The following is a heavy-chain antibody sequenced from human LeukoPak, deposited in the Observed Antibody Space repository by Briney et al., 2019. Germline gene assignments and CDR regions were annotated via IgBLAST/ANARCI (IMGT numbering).Heavy chain of an antibody. V-gene: IGHV3-9*01. CDR2: ISWNSGSI. CDR3: AKDGGYYYDSSGYPIPHYYFDY. CDR1: GFTFDDYA. J-gene: IGHJ4*02. Sequence: PGGSLRLSCAASGFTFDDYAMHWVRHAPGKVLEWVSGISWNSGSIGYADSVKGRFTISRDNSKNTLYLQMNSLRAEDTAVYYCAKDGGYYYDSSGYPIPHYYFDYWGQGTLVTVSS. D-gene: IGHD3-22*01.